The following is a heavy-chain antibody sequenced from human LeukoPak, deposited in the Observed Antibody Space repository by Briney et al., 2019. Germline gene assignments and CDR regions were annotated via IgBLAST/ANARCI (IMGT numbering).Heavy chain of an antibody. CDR1: GFIFGSYW. D-gene: IGHD4-23*01. CDR2: ISTDGSST. Sequence: GGSLRLSCVGSGFIFGSYWIHWVRQAPGRGLVWVSRISTDGSSTNYADSVKGRFTISRDNAKNTVYLQMNSLRVEDTAVYYCARDVGYGGDWGQGTLVTVSS. J-gene: IGHJ4*02. CDR3: ARDVGYGGD. V-gene: IGHV3-74*01.